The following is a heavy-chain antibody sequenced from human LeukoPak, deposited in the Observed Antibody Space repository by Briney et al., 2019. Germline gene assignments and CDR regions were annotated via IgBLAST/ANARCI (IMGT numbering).Heavy chain of an antibody. V-gene: IGHV3-23*01. D-gene: IGHD3-22*01. CDR1: GFTFSSYA. J-gene: IGHJ6*02. Sequence: PGGSLRLSCAASGFTFSSYAMSWVRQAPGKGLEWVSAISGSGGSTYYADSVKGQFTISRDNSKNTLYLQMNSLRAEDTAVYYCATSDPPPSYYYDSSGSGMDVWGQGTTVTVSS. CDR3: ATSDPPPSYYYDSSGSGMDV. CDR2: ISGSGGST.